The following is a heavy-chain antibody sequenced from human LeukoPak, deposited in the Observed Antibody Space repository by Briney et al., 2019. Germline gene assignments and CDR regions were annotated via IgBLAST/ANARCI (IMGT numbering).Heavy chain of an antibody. CDR1: GGSISGHY. D-gene: IGHD3-22*01. CDR2: IYDSGST. V-gene: IGHV4-59*11. CDR3: ARRYGTSGWIDY. Sequence: SETLSLTCTVAGGSISGHYWSWIRQFPGKGLEWIGYIYDSGSTNYNPSLRSRVTIPVDTPKKQFSLKLTSVTAADTAVYYCARRYGTSGWIDYWGQGTLVTVSS. J-gene: IGHJ4*02.